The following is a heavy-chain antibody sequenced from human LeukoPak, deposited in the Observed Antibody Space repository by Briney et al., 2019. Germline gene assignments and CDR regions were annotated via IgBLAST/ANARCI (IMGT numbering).Heavy chain of an antibody. Sequence: PGRSLRLSCAASGFTFSSYGMHWVRQAPGKGLGWVAVISYDGSNKYYADSVKGRFTISRDNSKNTLYLQMNSLRAEDTAVYYCARVSRGYSYAPRLESMIVVGAFDYWGQGTLVTVSS. CDR1: GFTFSSYG. V-gene: IGHV3-30*03. CDR2: ISYDGSNK. J-gene: IGHJ4*02. CDR3: ARVSRGYSYAPRLESMIVVGAFDY. D-gene: IGHD5-18*01.